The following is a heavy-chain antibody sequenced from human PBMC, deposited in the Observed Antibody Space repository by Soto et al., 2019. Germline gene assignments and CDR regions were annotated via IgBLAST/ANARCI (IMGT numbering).Heavy chain of an antibody. D-gene: IGHD6-13*01. Sequence: ASVKVSCKASGYTFTDYGISWVQQAPGQGLEWMGWVNTYNGNANYGQNFQGSVTMTRDTSTSTVNLELRNLRSDDTAMYYCARTRYTSSLKYYLDFWG. V-gene: IGHV1-18*04. CDR1: GYTFTDYG. CDR2: VNTYNGNA. J-gene: IGHJ4*01. CDR3: ARTRYTSSLKYYLDF.